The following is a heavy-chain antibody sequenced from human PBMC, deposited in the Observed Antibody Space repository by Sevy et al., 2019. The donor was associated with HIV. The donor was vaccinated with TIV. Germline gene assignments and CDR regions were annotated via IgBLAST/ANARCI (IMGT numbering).Heavy chain of an antibody. Sequence: SETLSLTCTVSGGSISSYYWSWIRQPPGKGLEWIGYIYYSGSTNYNPSLKSRVTISVDTSKNQFSLKLSSVTAADTAVYCCARVGDYYDSSGYYYPWGQGTLVTVSS. V-gene: IGHV4-59*01. J-gene: IGHJ5*02. D-gene: IGHD3-22*01. CDR3: ARVGDYYDSSGYYYP. CDR1: GGSISSYY. CDR2: IYYSGST.